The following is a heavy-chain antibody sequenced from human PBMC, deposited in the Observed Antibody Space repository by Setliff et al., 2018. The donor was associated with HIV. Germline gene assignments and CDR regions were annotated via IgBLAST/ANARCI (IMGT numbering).Heavy chain of an antibody. CDR1: GGSIRSSSYY. J-gene: IGHJ6*03. Sequence: SETLSLTCTVSGGSIRSSSYYWGWIRQPPGGGLEWIGYIYHTGKTYYNPSLQSRIIMSLDMSQNQFSLNLKSVTAADAAVYYCARGFCSGGFCHPNFYHYMDVWGKGTTVTVSS. V-gene: IGHV4-31*03. CDR2: IYHTGKT. CDR3: ARGFCSGGFCHPNFYHYMDV. D-gene: IGHD2-15*01.